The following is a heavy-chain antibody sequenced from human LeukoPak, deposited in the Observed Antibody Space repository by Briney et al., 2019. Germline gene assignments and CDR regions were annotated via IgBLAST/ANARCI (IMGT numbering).Heavy chain of an antibody. Sequence: GGSLRLSCAASGFTFSSYSMNWVRQAPGKGLEWVSYISSSSSTIYYADSVKGRFTISRDNAKNSLYLQMNSLRAEDTAVYYCARDRGGSLFDYWGQGTLVTVSS. CDR3: ARDRGGSLFDY. D-gene: IGHD1-26*01. J-gene: IGHJ4*02. CDR2: ISSSSSTI. CDR1: GFTFSSYS. V-gene: IGHV3-48*04.